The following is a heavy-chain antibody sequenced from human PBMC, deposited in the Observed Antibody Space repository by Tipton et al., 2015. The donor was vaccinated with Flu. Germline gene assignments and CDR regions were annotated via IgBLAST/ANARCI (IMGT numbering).Heavy chain of an antibody. CDR2: IYYSGST. D-gene: IGHD2-15*01. V-gene: IGHV4-39*01. J-gene: IGHJ4*02. CDR1: GGSISSSSYY. Sequence: TLSLTCTVSGGSISSSSYYWGWIRQPPGKGLEWIGSIYYSGSTYYNPSLKSRVTISVDTSKNQFSLKLCAVTAADTAVYYCATKEVSYCSGGSCYSYYFDYWGQGTLVTVSS. CDR3: ATKEVSYCSGGSCYSYYFDY.